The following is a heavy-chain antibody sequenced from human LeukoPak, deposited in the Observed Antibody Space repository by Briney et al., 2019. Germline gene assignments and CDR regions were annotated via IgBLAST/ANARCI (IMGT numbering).Heavy chain of an antibody. CDR3: ARVSGYGPPGYFDY. CDR2: INHSGST. CDR1: GGSFSGYY. D-gene: IGHD6-13*01. J-gene: IGHJ4*02. Sequence: SETLSLTCAVYGGSFSGYYWSWIRQPPGKGREWIGEINHSGSTNYNPSLKSRVTISVDTSKNQFSLKLSSVTAADTAVYYCARVSGYGPPGYFDYWGQGTLVTVSS. V-gene: IGHV4-34*01.